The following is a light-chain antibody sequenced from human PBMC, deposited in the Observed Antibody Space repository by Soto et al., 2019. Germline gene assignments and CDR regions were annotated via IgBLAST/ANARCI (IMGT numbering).Light chain of an antibody. CDR3: QQDTNWPLT. V-gene: IGKV3-15*01. Sequence: EIVMTQSPATLSVSPGERATLSCRASQSVYNNLAWYQQKPGQAPRLLIYRASTRATGFPARFSGGGSGTDFTLTISSLQSEDFAVYFCQQDTNWPLTFGGGTKVEIK. J-gene: IGKJ4*01. CDR2: RAS. CDR1: QSVYNN.